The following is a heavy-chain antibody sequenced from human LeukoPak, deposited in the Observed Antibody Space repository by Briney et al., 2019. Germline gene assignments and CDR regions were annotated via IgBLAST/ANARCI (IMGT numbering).Heavy chain of an antibody. CDR1: GGSISSYY. V-gene: IGHV4-59*01. Sequence: PSETLSLTCTVSGGSISSYYWSRIRQPPGKGLEWIGYIYYSGSTNYNPSLKSRVTISVDTSKNQFSLKLSSVTAADTAVYYCARGRRDGYNYYFDYWGQGTLVTVSS. CDR3: ARGRRDGYNYYFDY. CDR2: IYYSGST. J-gene: IGHJ4*02. D-gene: IGHD5-24*01.